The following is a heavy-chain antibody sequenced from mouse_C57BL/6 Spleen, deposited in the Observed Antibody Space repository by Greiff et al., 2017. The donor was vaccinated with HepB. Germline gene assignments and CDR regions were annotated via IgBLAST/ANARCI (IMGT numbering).Heavy chain of an antibody. CDR2: IDPSDSET. D-gene: IGHD1-1*01. CDR1: GYTFTSYW. V-gene: IGHV1-52*01. CDR3: ARSLYGYGSSFYYFDY. J-gene: IGHJ2*01. Sequence: QVQLQQPGAELVRPGSSVKLSCKASGYTFTSYWMHWVKQRPIQGLEWIGNIDPSDSETHYNQKFKDKATLTVDKSSSTAYMQLSSLTSEDSAVYYCARSLYGYGSSFYYFDYWGQGTTLTVSS.